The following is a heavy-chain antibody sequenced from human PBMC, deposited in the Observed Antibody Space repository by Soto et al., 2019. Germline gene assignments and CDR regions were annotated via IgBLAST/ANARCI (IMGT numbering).Heavy chain of an antibody. V-gene: IGHV4-31*03. Sequence: PSETPSLTCTVTGGSMTSGDQYWTWIRHRPGEGLEWFGYINHRGSLYYNPSLKSRVSMSVDTSKNQFSLNLSSVTAADTAVYYCARELPQRQGRNMDAWGQGTTVTVSS. CDR1: GGSMTSGDQY. CDR2: INHRGSL. D-gene: IGHD1-1*01. CDR3: ARELPQRQGRNMDA. J-gene: IGHJ6*02.